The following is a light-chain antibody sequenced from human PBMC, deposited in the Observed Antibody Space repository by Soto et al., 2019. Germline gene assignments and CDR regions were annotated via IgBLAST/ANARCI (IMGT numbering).Light chain of an antibody. Sequence: IQMTQSPSSLSASVGDTVIIICRASQNISSYLNWHQQKPGKAPKLLIYAASTLQSGVPSRFSGRGSGTEFTLTISSLQPEDFAIYYCQQSYRTFTFGPGSTVDI. CDR2: AAS. CDR3: QQSYRTFT. CDR1: QNISSY. V-gene: IGKV1-39*01. J-gene: IGKJ3*01.